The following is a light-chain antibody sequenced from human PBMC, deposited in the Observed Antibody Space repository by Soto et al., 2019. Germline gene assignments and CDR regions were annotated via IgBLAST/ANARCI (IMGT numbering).Light chain of an antibody. CDR3: QQCYSTPWT. J-gene: IGKJ1*01. Sequence: QMTQSPSSLSASVGDRVTITCRASQSITTYLNWYQQRPGKAPEVLIYAASRLQGGVPSRFSGSGSGTDFTLTINSLQPEDYAAYYCQQCYSTPWTFGQGTKVEIK. CDR2: AAS. CDR1: QSITTY. V-gene: IGKV1-39*01.